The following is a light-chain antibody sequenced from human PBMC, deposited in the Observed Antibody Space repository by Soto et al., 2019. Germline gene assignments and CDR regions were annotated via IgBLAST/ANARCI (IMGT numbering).Light chain of an antibody. V-gene: IGKV3-15*01. CDR3: QHYNTWPWT. Sequence: AMTQSSAPLSVSPGERATPSCMASHSVSSSLAWYQQKPGQAPRLIISGASTRAAGIPARFSGSWSGTECTLTISSLQSEDVSVYYCQHYNTWPWTFGQGTKVDI. J-gene: IGKJ1*01. CDR2: GAS. CDR1: HSVSSS.